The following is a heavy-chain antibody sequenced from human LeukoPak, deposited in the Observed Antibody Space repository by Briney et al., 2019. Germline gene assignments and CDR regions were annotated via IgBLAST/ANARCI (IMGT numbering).Heavy chain of an antibody. Sequence: GASVKVSCKASGYTFTRYYMHWVRQARGQGLEWMGWINPNSGGKNYVQKFQGRVTMTRDTSISTAYMELSSLRSDDTAVYYCAIDPIAGDYYYYMDVWGKGTTVTVSS. J-gene: IGHJ6*03. CDR2: INPNSGGK. CDR3: AIDPIAGDYYYYMDV. CDR1: GYTFTRYY. V-gene: IGHV1-2*02. D-gene: IGHD6-13*01.